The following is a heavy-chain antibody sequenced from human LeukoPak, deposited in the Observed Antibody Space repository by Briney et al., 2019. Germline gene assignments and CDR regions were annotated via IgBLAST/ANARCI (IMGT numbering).Heavy chain of an antibody. CDR1: GNTSTGYY. J-gene: IGHJ4*02. CDR2: INPNSGGT. Sequence: ASVKVSCKASGNTSTGYYMHWVRQAPGQELEWMGWINPNSGGTNYAQKFQGRVTMTRDTSISTAYMELSRLRSDDTAVYYCANQAVYSSGWTDWGQGTLVTVSS. D-gene: IGHD6-19*01. CDR3: ANQAVYSSGWTD. V-gene: IGHV1-2*02.